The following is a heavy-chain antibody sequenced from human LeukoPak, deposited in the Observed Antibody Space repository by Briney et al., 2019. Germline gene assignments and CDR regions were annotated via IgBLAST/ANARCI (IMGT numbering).Heavy chain of an antibody. J-gene: IGHJ4*02. CDR2: ISSGSSAI. Sequence: PGGSLRLSCEASGFTFTTYSMTWVRQAPGKGLEWVSIISSGSSAIFSADALKGRLTISRDNAKNTLYLQMNSLRAEDTAVYYCARAGSYFRYWGQGTLVTVSS. D-gene: IGHD1-26*01. V-gene: IGHV3-21*01. CDR1: GFTFTTYS. CDR3: ARAGSYFRY.